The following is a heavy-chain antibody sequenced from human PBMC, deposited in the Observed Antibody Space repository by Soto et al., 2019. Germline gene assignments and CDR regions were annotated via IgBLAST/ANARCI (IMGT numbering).Heavy chain of an antibody. D-gene: IGHD6-13*01. V-gene: IGHV3-23*01. CDR2: ISESGGST. CDR3: ARPYSSSWAYAFDI. J-gene: IGHJ3*02. Sequence: ESGGGLVQPGGSLRLSCAASGFTFNDYAMSWVRRAPGKGLEWVSAISESGGSTYYADSVKGRFTISRDNSKNALYLQMNSLRAEDTGVYYCARPYSSSWAYAFDIWGQGTMVTVSS. CDR1: GFTFNDYA.